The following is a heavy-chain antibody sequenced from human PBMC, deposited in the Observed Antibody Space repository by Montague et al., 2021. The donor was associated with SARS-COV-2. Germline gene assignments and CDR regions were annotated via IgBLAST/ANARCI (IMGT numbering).Heavy chain of an antibody. Sequence: SETLSLTCAVYVGSFSGYYWSWIRQSPGKGLEWIGEINHTGSTKYNPSLKSRVTISVDTSKNQFSLKLSSVSAADTAVYYCARADYGGNRYWYLDLWGRGTLVTVSS. V-gene: IGHV4-34*01. D-gene: IGHD4-23*01. J-gene: IGHJ2*01. CDR2: INHTGST. CDR1: VGSFSGYY. CDR3: ARADYGGNRYWYLDL.